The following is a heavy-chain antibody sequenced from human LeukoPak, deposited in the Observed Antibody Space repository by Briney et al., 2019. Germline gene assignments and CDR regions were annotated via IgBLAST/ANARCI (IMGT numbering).Heavy chain of an antibody. Sequence: SETLSLTCTVSGGSISRYYWSWIRQPPGKGLEWIGYIHYSGSTNYNPSLKSRVTMSVDTSKNQFSLKLRSVTAADTAVYYCVRHGIADGPEEFDYWGQGTLVTVSS. D-gene: IGHD6-6*01. V-gene: IGHV4-59*08. CDR1: GGSISRYY. J-gene: IGHJ4*02. CDR2: IHYSGST. CDR3: VRHGIADGPEEFDY.